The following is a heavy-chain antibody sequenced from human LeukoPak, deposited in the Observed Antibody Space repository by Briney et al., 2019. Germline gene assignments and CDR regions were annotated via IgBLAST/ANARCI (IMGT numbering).Heavy chain of an antibody. CDR1: GFTFSSNW. CDR3: ARQNYGAGPDY. V-gene: IGHV3-74*01. Sequence: PGGSLRLSCAASGFTFSSNWMHWVRQAPGKGLVWVSRINSDGGSTNYADSVKGRFTISRDNAKNTLYLQMNSLRAEDTALYYCARQNYGAGPDYWGQGTLVTVSS. J-gene: IGHJ4*02. D-gene: IGHD3-10*01. CDR2: INSDGGST.